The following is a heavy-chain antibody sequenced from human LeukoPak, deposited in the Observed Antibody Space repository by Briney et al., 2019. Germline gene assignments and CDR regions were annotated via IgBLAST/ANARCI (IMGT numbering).Heavy chain of an antibody. CDR3: ARSLLAGFREAGDGMDV. J-gene: IGHJ6*02. D-gene: IGHD3-3*02. CDR1: GYTFTTYG. V-gene: IGHV1-18*01. Sequence: GASVKVSCKASGYTFTTYGISWVRQAPGQGLEWMGWISGYNGNTNYVQKLQGRVTMTTDTSTSTAYMEMRSLRSDDTAVYYCARSLLAGFREAGDGMDVWGQGTTVTVSS. CDR2: ISGYNGNT.